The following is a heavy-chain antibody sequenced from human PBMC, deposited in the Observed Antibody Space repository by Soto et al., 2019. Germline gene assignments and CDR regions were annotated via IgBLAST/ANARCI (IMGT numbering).Heavy chain of an antibody. J-gene: IGHJ4*02. CDR1: GFTFGNYG. Sequence: GGSLRLSCAASGFTFGNYGVSWARQAPGKGLEWVSSISGRGDTTYYADSVKGRFTISRDNSKNKLYLRMHSLRAEDAAVYYCAKDRPSGYRFDSWGQGTLVTV. CDR3: AKDRPSGYRFDS. V-gene: IGHV3-23*01. D-gene: IGHD5-12*01. CDR2: ISGRGDTT.